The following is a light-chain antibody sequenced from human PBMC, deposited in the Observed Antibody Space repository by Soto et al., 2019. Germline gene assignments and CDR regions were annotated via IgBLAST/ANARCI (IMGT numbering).Light chain of an antibody. V-gene: IGKV3-11*01. CDR3: QQRSNWPLS. CDR2: DAS. Sequence: EIVLTQSPATLSLSPGERATLSCRASQSVSSYLVWYQQKPGQAPRLLIYDASSRATGIPARFSGSGSGTDFTLTVSSLEPEDFAVYYCQQRSNWPLSFGGGTKVDIK. CDR1: QSVSSY. J-gene: IGKJ4*01.